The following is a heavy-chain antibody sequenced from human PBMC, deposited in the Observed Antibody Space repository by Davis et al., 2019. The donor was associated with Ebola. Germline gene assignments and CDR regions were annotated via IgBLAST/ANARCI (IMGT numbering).Heavy chain of an antibody. Sequence: PGGSLRLSCAASGFTFSDYYMSWIRQAPGKGLEWVSYISSSGSTTYYADSVKGRFTISRDNARNSLYLQMNSLRAEDTAVYYCASSRLHDYNWFDPWGQGTLVTVSS. D-gene: IGHD5-24*01. CDR3: ASSRLHDYNWFDP. V-gene: IGHV3-11*01. CDR1: GFTFSDYY. J-gene: IGHJ5*02. CDR2: ISSSGSTT.